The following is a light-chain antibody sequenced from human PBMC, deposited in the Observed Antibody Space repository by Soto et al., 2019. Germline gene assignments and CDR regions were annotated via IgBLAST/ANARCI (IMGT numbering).Light chain of an antibody. CDR3: HHYTRSPIFT. CDR2: DAS. Sequence: EVVLTQSPGTLSLSAGERATLSCRASQSVANKHLAWYQQKPGQAPRLLIYDASTRAAGIPDRFSGSGSGTDFTLTISRLEPEDFGVYFCHHYTRSPIFTFGPGTTVD. J-gene: IGKJ3*01. V-gene: IGKV3-20*01. CDR1: QSVANKH.